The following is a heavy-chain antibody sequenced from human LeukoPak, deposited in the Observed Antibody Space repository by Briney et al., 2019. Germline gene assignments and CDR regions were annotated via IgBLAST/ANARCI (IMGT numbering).Heavy chain of an antibody. Sequence: GSLRLSRAASGFNFNNHGMHWVRQAPGQGLEWVAFIRYDGSNKYYADSVKGRFTISRDNSKNTLYLQMNSLRAEDTAVYYCAKDRVTVTPHLDYWGQGTLVTVSS. D-gene: IGHD4-17*01. CDR1: GFNFNNHG. CDR3: AKDRVTVTPHLDY. V-gene: IGHV3-30*02. CDR2: IRYDGSNK. J-gene: IGHJ4*02.